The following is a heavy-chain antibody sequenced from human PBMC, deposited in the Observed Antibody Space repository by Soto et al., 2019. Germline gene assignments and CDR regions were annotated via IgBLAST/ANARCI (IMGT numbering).Heavy chain of an antibody. CDR2: INAGNGNT. CDR3: ARGSIAVAGTANFDY. V-gene: IGHV1-3*01. J-gene: IGHJ4*02. Sequence: ASVKVSCKASGYTFTSYAMHWVRQAPGQRLEWMGWINAGNGNTKYSQKFQGRVTITADESTSTAYMELSSLRSEDTAVYYCARGSIAVAGTANFDYWGQGTLVTVSS. CDR1: GYTFTSYA. D-gene: IGHD6-19*01.